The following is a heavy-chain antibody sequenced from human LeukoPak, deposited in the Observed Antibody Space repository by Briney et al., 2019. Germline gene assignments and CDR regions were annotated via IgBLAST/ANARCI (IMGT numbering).Heavy chain of an antibody. V-gene: IGHV3-64*01. CDR3: VKNGIYSSGWYGGYFDY. D-gene: IGHD6-19*01. CDR2: ISNNGGTT. J-gene: IGHJ4*02. CDR1: GFTFSDYD. Sequence: PGGSLRLSCAASGFTFSDYDMHWVRQAPGKGLEFVSAISNNGGTTYYGNSVKGRFTISRDNSKDTLYLQMGSLRPDDMAVYYCVKNGIYSSGWYGGYFDYWGQGTLVTVSS.